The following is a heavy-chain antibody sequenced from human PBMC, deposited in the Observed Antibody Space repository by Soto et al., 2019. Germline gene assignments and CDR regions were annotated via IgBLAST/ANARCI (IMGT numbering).Heavy chain of an antibody. CDR3: AHSRTYYYDSSGYYPEMYYFDY. CDR1: GFSLSTSGVG. D-gene: IGHD3-22*01. J-gene: IGHJ4*02. CDR2: IYWNDDK. Sequence: SGPTLVNPTQTLTLTCTFSGFSLSTSGVGVGWIRQPPGKALEWLALIYWNDDKRYSPSLKSRLTITKDTSKNQVVLTMTNMDPVDTATYYCAHSRTYYYDSSGYYPEMYYFDYWGQGTLVTVSS. V-gene: IGHV2-5*01.